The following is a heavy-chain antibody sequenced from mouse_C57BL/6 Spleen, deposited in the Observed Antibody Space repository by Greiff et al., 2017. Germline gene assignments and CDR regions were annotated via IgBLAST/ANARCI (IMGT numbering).Heavy chain of an antibody. J-gene: IGHJ3*01. CDR1: GFTFSSYT. D-gene: IGHD1-1*01. CDR2: ISDGGSYT. CDR3: ARDKDYYGSSEAWFAY. V-gene: IGHV5-4*01. Sequence: EVKLMESGGGLVKPGGSLKLSCAASGFTFSSYTMSWVRQTPEKRLEWVATISDGGSYTYYPDNVKGRFTISRDNAQNNLDLQMSHLKSEDTASYYFARDKDYYGSSEAWFAYWGQGTLVTVSS.